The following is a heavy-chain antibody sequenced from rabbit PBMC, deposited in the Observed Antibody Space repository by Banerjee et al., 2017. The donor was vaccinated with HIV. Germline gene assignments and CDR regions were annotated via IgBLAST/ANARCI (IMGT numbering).Heavy chain of an antibody. CDR2: IDAGSGGTT. D-gene: IGHD1-1*01. Sequence: QEQLVESGGGLVQPEGSLTLTCTASGFSFSSGYDMCWVRQAPGKGLEWIACIDAGSGGTTYYATWAKGRFTISKPSSTTVTLQMTSLTAADTATYFCARLYDIGTDYYELWGPGTLVTVS. CDR1: GFSFSSGYD. V-gene: IGHV1S45*01. CDR3: ARLYDIGTDYYEL. J-gene: IGHJ4*01.